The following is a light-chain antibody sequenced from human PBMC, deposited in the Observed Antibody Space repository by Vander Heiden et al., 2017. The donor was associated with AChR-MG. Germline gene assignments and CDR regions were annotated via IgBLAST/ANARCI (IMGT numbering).Light chain of an antibody. CDR2: YAS. CDR1: QSVSGH. CDR3: QQDNKWPRT. J-gene: IGKJ1*01. Sequence: EIVMTQSPATLSVSPGERATLSCRASQSVSGHLAWYQQRPGQAPSLLIYYASTRATGIPARFSGSGSGTEFTLTISSLQSEDFAVCYCQQDNKWPRTFGQGTKVEIK. V-gene: IGKV3-15*01.